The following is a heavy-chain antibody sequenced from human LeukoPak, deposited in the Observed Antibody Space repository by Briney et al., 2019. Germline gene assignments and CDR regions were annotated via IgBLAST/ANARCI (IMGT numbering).Heavy chain of an antibody. CDR2: NYSGGST. Sequence: PGGSLRLSCAASGFTVSSNYMSWVRQAPGKGLEWLSVNYSGGSTYYADSVKGRFTIPSDNSKNTLYLKMNSLRAEDTAVSYCARALGSSGYIRAWGQVTLVNVSS. D-gene: IGHD3-22*01. V-gene: IGHV3-66*01. CDR1: GFTVSSNY. CDR3: ARALGSSGYIRA. J-gene: IGHJ5*02.